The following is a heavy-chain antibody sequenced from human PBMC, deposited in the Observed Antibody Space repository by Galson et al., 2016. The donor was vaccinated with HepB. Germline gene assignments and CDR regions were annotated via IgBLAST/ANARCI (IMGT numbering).Heavy chain of an antibody. Sequence: ETLSLTCTVSGYSIRSGYFWGWIRQPPGRGLEWIGSIYHSGSSYYNPSLKSRVTISLDTSKNQFSLKLNSVTAADTAVYYCARDRAEIAALLMSNWFDPWGQGTLVTVSS. CDR1: GYSIRSGYF. D-gene: IGHD6-6*01. V-gene: IGHV4-38-2*02. J-gene: IGHJ5*02. CDR2: IYHSGSS. CDR3: ARDRAEIAALLMSNWFDP.